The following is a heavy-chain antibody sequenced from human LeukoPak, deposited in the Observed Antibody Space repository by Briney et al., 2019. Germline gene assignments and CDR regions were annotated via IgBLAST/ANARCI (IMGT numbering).Heavy chain of an antibody. CDR1: GGSLSGYY. Sequence: SETLSLTCAVYGGSLSGYYWSWIRQPPGKGLEWIGEINHSGSTNYNPSLKSRVTISVDTSKNQFSLKLSSVTAADTAVYYCATRGQSGHHYYYMDVWGKGTTVTVSS. D-gene: IGHD3-16*01. CDR3: ATRGQSGHHYYYMDV. J-gene: IGHJ6*03. CDR2: INHSGST. V-gene: IGHV4-34*01.